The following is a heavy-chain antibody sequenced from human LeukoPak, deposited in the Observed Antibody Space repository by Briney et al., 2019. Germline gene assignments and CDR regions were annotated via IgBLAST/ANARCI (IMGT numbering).Heavy chain of an antibody. CDR1: GYTFTSYY. V-gene: IGHV1-46*01. Sequence: ASVKVSCKASGYTFTSYYMHWVRQAPGQGLEWMGIINPCGGSTSYAQKFQGRVTMTRDTSTSTVYMELSSLRSEDTAVYYCARNLNLYDSSGYCDYWGQGTLVTVSS. D-gene: IGHD3-22*01. CDR3: ARNLNLYDSSGYCDY. CDR2: INPCGGST. J-gene: IGHJ4*02.